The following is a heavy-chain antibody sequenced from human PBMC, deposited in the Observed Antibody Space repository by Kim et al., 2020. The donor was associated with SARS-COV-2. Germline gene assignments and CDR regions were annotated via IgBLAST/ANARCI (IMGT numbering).Heavy chain of an antibody. V-gene: IGHV4-4*07. CDR2: IYNTGST. CDR1: GGSISSYF. Sequence: SETLSLTCTVSGGSISSYFWSWFRQPPGKGLEWVGAIYNTGSTNYNPSLKSRFTISIETSNNKSPLHLTPLTAADTAVYFCARESTPSWY. CDR3: ARESTPSWY. J-gene: IGHJ2*01.